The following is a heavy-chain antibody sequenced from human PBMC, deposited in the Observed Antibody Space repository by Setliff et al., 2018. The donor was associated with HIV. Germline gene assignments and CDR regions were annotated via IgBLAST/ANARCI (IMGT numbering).Heavy chain of an antibody. J-gene: IGHJ6*02. D-gene: IGHD2-8*01. CDR3: ARDLDARSLQYYYYGMDV. Sequence: ASVKVSCKASGYTFTSYYMHWVRQAPGQGLEWMGIINPSGGSTSYAQKFQGRVTMTRDTSTSTVYMELRSLRSDDTAVYYCARDLDARSLQYYYYGMDVWGQGTTVTVSS. CDR2: INPSGGST. V-gene: IGHV1-46*01. CDR1: GYTFTSYY.